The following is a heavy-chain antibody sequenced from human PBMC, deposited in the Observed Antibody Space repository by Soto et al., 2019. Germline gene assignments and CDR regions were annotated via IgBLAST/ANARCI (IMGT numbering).Heavy chain of an antibody. Sequence: GSLGLSCAASEFRISVYYMSWIRQAPGKGLEWVSYIRSSDNTRYYADSVKGRFTISRDNAKNSLYLQMNSLRAEDTAVYYCARGNALYDYWGQGTLVTVSS. V-gene: IGHV3-11*01. CDR1: EFRISVYY. J-gene: IGHJ4*02. D-gene: IGHD2-2*01. CDR2: IRSSDNTR. CDR3: ARGNALYDY.